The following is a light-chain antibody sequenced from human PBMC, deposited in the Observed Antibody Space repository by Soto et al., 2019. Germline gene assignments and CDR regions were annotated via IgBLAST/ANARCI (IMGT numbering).Light chain of an antibody. CDR1: SGSIASNY. CDR3: QSYDTSNHVV. CDR2: EDH. Sequence: NFMLPQPHSVSESPGKTVTISCTRSSGSIASNYVQWFQQRPGSAPTTVIYEDHQRPSGGPDRFSGSIDSSSNSAPLTISGLKTEDESDYYCQSYDTSNHVVFGVGTKLTVL. J-gene: IGLJ2*01. V-gene: IGLV6-57*04.